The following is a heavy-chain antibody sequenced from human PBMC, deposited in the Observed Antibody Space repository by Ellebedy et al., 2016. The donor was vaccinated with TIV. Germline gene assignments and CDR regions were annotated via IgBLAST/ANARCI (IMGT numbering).Heavy chain of an antibody. Sequence: PGGSLRLSCAASGFTLRSYSMNWVHQAPGKGLEWVAVIWYDGSNKYYADSVKGRFTISRDNSKNTLFLQMNSLRAEDTAVYYCAKPYDILISPFHHWGQGTLVTVSS. D-gene: IGHD3-9*01. CDR2: IWYDGSNK. J-gene: IGHJ1*01. CDR1: GFTLRSYS. V-gene: IGHV3-33*06. CDR3: AKPYDILISPFHH.